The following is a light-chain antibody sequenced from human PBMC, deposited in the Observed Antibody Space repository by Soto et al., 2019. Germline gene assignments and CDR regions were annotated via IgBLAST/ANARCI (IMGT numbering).Light chain of an antibody. V-gene: IGLV2-23*01. Sequence: QSALTQPASVSGSPGQSISISCTGSRSDVGSYNFVSWYQLFPGKAPKLIIYEADKRPSGVSSRFSGSKYGFTASLTISGLQAEDEADYFCSSYAGDSALIFGGGTQLTVL. CDR2: EAD. J-gene: IGLJ2*01. CDR3: SSYAGDSALI. CDR1: RSDVGSYNF.